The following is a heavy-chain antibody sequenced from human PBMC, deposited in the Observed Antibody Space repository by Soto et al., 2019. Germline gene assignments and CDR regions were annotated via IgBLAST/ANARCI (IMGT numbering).Heavy chain of an antibody. CDR1: GGFISSYY. CDR2: IYHSGRT. D-gene: IGHD5-12*01. V-gene: IGHV4-59*08. CDR3: ARLQVVATGPLWYFDL. J-gene: IGHJ2*01. Sequence: QVQLQESGPGLVKPSETLSLTCNVSGGFISSYYWSWIRQPPGKGLEWIGCIYHSGRTNYNPSLQSRFIVSVDTSKNHFSLNLSSVTAADTAVYYCARLQVVATGPLWYFDLWGRGTLVTVSS.